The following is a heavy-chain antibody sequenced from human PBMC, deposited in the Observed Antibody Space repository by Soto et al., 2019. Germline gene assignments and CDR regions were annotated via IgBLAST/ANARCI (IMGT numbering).Heavy chain of an antibody. CDR3: ARPYSGSWYYFDY. CDR2: ISYDGSNK. J-gene: IGHJ4*02. Sequence: QAQLVESGGGVVQPGRSLRLSCAASGFTFSNYGIHWVRQALGKGLEWVAVISYDGSNKYYADSVKGRFTISRDNAENTLYLQMNSLRGEDTAVYYCARPYSGSWYYFDYWGQGTRVTVSS. V-gene: IGHV3-30*03. CDR1: GFTFSNYG. D-gene: IGHD6-13*01.